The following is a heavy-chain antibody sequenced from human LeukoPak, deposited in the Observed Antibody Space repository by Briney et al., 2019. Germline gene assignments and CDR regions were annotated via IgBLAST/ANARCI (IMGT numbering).Heavy chain of an antibody. CDR1: GFTFTTYW. D-gene: IGHD3-16*01. CDR3: LGQLRLGDYYFDY. Sequence: GGSLRLSCAASGFTFTTYWMHWVRQAPGKGLEWVSSISSSSSYIYYADSVKGRFTISRDNAKNSLYLQMNSLRAEDTAVYYCLGQLRLGDYYFDYWGQGTLVTVSS. V-gene: IGHV3-21*01. J-gene: IGHJ4*02. CDR2: ISSSSSYI.